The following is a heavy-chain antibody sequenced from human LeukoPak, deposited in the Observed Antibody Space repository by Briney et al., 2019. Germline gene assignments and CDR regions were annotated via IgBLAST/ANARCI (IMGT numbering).Heavy chain of an antibody. J-gene: IGHJ6*03. CDR2: IYYSGST. CDR3: ARGGGYCSGGSCYDYYYYYYMDV. V-gene: IGHV4-59*01. Sequence: PLETLSLTPTLSRGSPRSFNCSWVPHPPGKGLEWIGYIYYSGSTNYTPSLTSRVTISVDTSKNQFSLKMSSVTAADTAVYYCARGGGYCSGGSCYDYYYYYYMDVWGKGTTVTVSS. CDR1: RGSPRSFN. D-gene: IGHD2-15*01.